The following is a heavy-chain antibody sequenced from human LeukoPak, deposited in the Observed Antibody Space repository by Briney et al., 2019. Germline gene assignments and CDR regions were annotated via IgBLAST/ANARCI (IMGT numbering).Heavy chain of an antibody. CDR3: ARDEPTSSTSSPFDY. Sequence: ASVTVSCKASGYTFTSYGISWVRQAPGQGLEWMGWISAYNGNTNYAQKLQGRVTMTTDTSTSTAYMELRSLRSDDTAVYYCARDEPTSSTSSPFDYWGQGTLVTVSS. CDR2: ISAYNGNT. V-gene: IGHV1-18*01. CDR1: GYTFTSYG. D-gene: IGHD2-2*01. J-gene: IGHJ4*02.